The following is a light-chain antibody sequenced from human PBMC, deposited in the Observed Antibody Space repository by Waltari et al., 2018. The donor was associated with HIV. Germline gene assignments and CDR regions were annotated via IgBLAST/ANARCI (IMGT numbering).Light chain of an antibody. CDR1: TRASGSYDL. Sequence: QSALTQPASVSGSRGQSITIPCPGTTRASGSYDLVSWYQQHPGDAPKLIIYEVSYRPSGVSDRFSGSKSINAASLTISGLQADDEADYYCCSYTSAATWVFGGGTKVTVL. CDR2: EVS. V-gene: IGLV2-14*01. CDR3: CSYTSAATWV. J-gene: IGLJ3*02.